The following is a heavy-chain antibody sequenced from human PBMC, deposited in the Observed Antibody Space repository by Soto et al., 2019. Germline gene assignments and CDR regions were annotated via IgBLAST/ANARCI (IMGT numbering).Heavy chain of an antibody. D-gene: IGHD2-2*01. CDR2: ISSNGGST. CDR3: AREPYCSSTSCPYYFDY. V-gene: IGHV3-64*01. CDR1: GFTFSSYA. J-gene: IGHJ4*02. Sequence: EVQLVESGGGLVQPGGSLRLSCAASGFTFSSYAMHWVRQAPGKGLEYVSAISSNGGSTYYANSVKGRFTISRDNSKNRLYLQMASLRAEDMAVYYCAREPYCSSTSCPYYFDYWGQGTLVTVSS.